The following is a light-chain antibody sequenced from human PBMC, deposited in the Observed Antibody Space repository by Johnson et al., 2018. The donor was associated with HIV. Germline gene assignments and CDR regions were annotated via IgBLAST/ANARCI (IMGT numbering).Light chain of an antibody. J-gene: IGLJ1*01. V-gene: IGLV1-51*02. CDR3: GIWDASLRPLYV. CDR1: SSNIGNNY. Sequence: QSVLTQPPSVSAAPGQKVTISCSGSSSNIGNNYVSWYQQLPGTAPKLLIYEDNKRPSGIPDRFSGSKSGATATLGITGLQTGDDADYYCGIWDASLRPLYVFGTGTTITVL. CDR2: EDN.